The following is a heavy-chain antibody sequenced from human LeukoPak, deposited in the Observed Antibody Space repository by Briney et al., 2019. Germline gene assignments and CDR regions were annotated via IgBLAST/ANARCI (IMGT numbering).Heavy chain of an antibody. D-gene: IGHD6-13*01. Sequence: GGSLRLSCAASGFTFSSYNMNWVRQAPGKGLEWVSSISSSSSYIYYADSVKGRFTITRDNAKNSLYLQMNSLRAEDTAVYYCARDRGSSWYVDYWGQGTLVTVSS. CDR1: GFTFSSYN. V-gene: IGHV3-21*01. J-gene: IGHJ4*02. CDR2: ISSSSSYI. CDR3: ARDRGSSWYVDY.